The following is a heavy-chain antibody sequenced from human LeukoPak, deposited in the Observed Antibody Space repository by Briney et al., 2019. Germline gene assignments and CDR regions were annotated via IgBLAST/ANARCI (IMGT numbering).Heavy chain of an antibody. CDR3: AKDRSGTGYYYYYMDV. V-gene: IGHV3-30*02. Sequence: GGSLRLSCAASGFTFSSYGMHWVRQAPGKGLEWVAFIRYDGSNKYYADSVKGRFTVSRDNSKNTLYLQMNSLRAEDTAVYYCAKDRSGTGYYYYYMDVWGKGTTVTVSS. D-gene: IGHD1-1*01. CDR1: GFTFSSYG. CDR2: IRYDGSNK. J-gene: IGHJ6*03.